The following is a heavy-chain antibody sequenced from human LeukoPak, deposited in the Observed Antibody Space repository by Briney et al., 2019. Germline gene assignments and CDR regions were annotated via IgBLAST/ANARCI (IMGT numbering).Heavy chain of an antibody. V-gene: IGHV3-66*04. CDR1: GFTVSSNY. Sequence: GGSLRLSCAASGFTVSSNYMSWVRQAPGKGLEWVSVIYSGGSTYYADSVKGRFTISRGNSKNSLYLQMNSLRAEDTAVYYCARQEDHDYGDYYFDYWGQGILVTVSS. D-gene: IGHD4-17*01. CDR2: IYSGGST. J-gene: IGHJ4*02. CDR3: ARQEDHDYGDYYFDY.